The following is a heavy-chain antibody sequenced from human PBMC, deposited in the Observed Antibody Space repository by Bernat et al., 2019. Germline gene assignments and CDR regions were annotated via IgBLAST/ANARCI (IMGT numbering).Heavy chain of an antibody. CDR2: INSDGSST. CDR3: ATAPGYCSGGSCYWYGMDV. J-gene: IGHJ6*02. Sequence: EVQLVESGGGLVQPGGSLRLACAASGLTFSSYWMHWVRQAPGKGLVWVSRINSDGSSTSYADSVKGRFTISRDNAKNTLYLQMNSLRAEDTAVYYCATAPGYCSGGSCYWYGMDVWGQGTTVTVSS. V-gene: IGHV3-74*01. CDR1: GLTFSSYW. D-gene: IGHD2-15*01.